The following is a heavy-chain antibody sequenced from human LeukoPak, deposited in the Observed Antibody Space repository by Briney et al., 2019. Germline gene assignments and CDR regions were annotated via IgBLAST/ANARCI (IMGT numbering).Heavy chain of an antibody. V-gene: IGHV4-34*10. J-gene: IGHJ4*02. Sequence: SETLSLTCGVSGDPFTGHYWTWIRQPPGKGLEWIGEINHSGSTNYNPSLISRITMTVDTSRKEFSLRIRSVTAADTAIYYCARGQSITGYLAWLIADKWGLGTLVIVSS. CDR1: GDPFTGHY. D-gene: IGHD3-9*01. CDR2: INHSGST. CDR3: ARGQSITGYLAWLIADK.